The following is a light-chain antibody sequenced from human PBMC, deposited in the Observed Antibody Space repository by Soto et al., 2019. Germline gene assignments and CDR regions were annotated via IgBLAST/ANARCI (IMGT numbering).Light chain of an antibody. J-gene: IGLJ1*01. CDR2: EVT. CDR1: SSDVGGYNY. V-gene: IGLV2-8*01. Sequence: LTQPPSASGSPGQSVTISCTGTSSDVGGYNYVSWYQQHPGKAPKLMISEVTKRPSGVPDRFSGSKSGNTASLTVSGLQDEDEADYYCSSYAGSNNYVFGSGTKVTVL. CDR3: SSYAGSNNYV.